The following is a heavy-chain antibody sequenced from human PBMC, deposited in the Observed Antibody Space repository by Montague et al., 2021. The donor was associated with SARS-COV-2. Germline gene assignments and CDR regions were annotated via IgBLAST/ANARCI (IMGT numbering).Heavy chain of an antibody. CDR3: ARVYCSGSGCYYYYGMDF. J-gene: IGHJ6*02. CDR2: TNDRGRI. D-gene: IGHD2-15*01. V-gene: IGHV4-34*01. Sequence: VETNDRGRINYNPSLKDPVTISVDTSKNQFSLRLCSVTAAETAFYYCARVYCSGSGCYYYYGMDFWGQGTTVTVSS.